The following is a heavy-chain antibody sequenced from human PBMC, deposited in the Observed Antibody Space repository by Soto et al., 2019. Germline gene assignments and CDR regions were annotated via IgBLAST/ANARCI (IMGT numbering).Heavy chain of an antibody. V-gene: IGHV3-74*01. J-gene: IGHJ6*02. Sequence: GGSLRLSCAASGFTFSSYWMHWVRQAPGKGLVWVSRINSDGSSTSYADSVKGRFTISRDNAKKTMYLQMNSLRAEDTAVYYCARGTYGDYVWDNLYYYYGMDVWGQGTTVTVSS. D-gene: IGHD4-17*01. CDR2: INSDGSST. CDR1: GFTFSSYW. CDR3: ARGTYGDYVWDNLYYYYGMDV.